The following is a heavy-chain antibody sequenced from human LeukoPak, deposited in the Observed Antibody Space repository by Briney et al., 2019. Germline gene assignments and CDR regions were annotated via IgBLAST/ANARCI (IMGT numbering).Heavy chain of an antibody. V-gene: IGHV3-53*01. Sequence: GGSLRLSCAASGFTVSSNYMSWVRQAPGKGLEWVSVIYSGGSTYYADSVKGRFTISRDNSKNTLYLQMNSLRAEDTAVYYCARLPGPIYGDYEGGIFDYWGQGTLVTVSS. D-gene: IGHD4-17*01. CDR2: IYSGGST. CDR1: GFTVSSNY. J-gene: IGHJ4*02. CDR3: ARLPGPIYGDYEGGIFDY.